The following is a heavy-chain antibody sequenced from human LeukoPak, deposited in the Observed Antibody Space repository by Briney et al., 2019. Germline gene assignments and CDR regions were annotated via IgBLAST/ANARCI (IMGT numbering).Heavy chain of an antibody. D-gene: IGHD6-13*01. J-gene: IGHJ4*02. CDR1: GFTFHSYA. V-gene: IGHV3-23*01. CDR3: AKDRGSSSWYNDY. Sequence: GRSLRLSCAASGFTFHSYAMSWVRQAPGKGLEWVSAISGSAGGTYYADYVKGRFTISRDNSKNTLYLQMNSLRAEDTAVYYCAKDRGSSSWYNDYWGQGTLVTVSS. CDR2: ISGSAGGT.